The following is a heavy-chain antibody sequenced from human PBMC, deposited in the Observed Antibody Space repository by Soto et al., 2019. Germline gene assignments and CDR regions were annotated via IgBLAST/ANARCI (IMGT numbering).Heavy chain of an antibody. CDR1: GYRFETYA. CDR2: IRAYNIDT. D-gene: IGHD2-21*01. CDR3: ARGHEVMIGAMDV. J-gene: IGHJ6*02. Sequence: QVQLVQSGAEVKKPGASVKVSCKSSGYRFETYAISWVRQAPGQGLEWMGWIRAYNIDTYYAQKFQDRVTMTTDTSTDTAYMELRSLRSDDTAVYYCARGHEVMIGAMDVWGQGTTVTVSS. V-gene: IGHV1-18*01.